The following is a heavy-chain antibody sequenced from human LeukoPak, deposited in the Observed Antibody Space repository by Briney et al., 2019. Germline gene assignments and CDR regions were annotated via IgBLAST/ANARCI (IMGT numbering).Heavy chain of an antibody. V-gene: IGHV1-3*01. Sequence: ASVKVSCKASGYTFTSYAMHWVRQAPGQRLEWMGWINASNGNTKYSQKFQGRVTITRDTSASTAYMELSSLRSEDTAVYYCAREPSSSWYGGFDYWGQGTLVTVSS. D-gene: IGHD6-13*01. CDR1: GYTFTSYA. CDR2: INASNGNT. J-gene: IGHJ4*02. CDR3: AREPSSSWYGGFDY.